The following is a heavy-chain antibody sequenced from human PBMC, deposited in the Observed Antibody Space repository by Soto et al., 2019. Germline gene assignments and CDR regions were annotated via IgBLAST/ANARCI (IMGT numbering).Heavy chain of an antibody. CDR3: AKDYSYDSSGVLDY. J-gene: IGHJ4*02. CDR2: ISDIGDIT. CDR1: EFTFRSYA. D-gene: IGHD3-22*01. Sequence: EVQLLESGGGLIEPGGSLRLSCAASEFTFRSYAMSWVRQAPGEGLEWVSAISDIGDITYYADSVKGRFTMSRDNSNNSPYLKMDSLRPEDTAVYFCAKDYSYDSSGVLDYWGQGTLVTVSS. V-gene: IGHV3-23*01.